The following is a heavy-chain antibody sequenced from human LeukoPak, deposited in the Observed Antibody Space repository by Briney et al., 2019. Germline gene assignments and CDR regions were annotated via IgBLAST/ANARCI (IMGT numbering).Heavy chain of an antibody. CDR1: GGSISSYY. CDR3: ARVLSDDKRDSSLHNWFDP. CDR2: IYTSGST. J-gene: IGHJ5*02. Sequence: PSETLSLTCTVPGGSISSYYWSWIRQPAGKGLEWIGRIYTSGSTNYNPSLKSRVTMSVDTSKNQFSLKLSSVTAADTAVYYCARVLSDDKRDSSLHNWFDPWGQGTLVTVSS. V-gene: IGHV4-4*07. D-gene: IGHD3-22*01.